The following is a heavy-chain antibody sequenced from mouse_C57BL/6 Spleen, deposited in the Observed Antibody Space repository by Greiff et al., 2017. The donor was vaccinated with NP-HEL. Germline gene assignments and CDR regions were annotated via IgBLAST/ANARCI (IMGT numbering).Heavy chain of an antibody. CDR1: GYTFTDYY. V-gene: IGHV1-19*01. CDR2: INPYNGGT. J-gene: IGHJ4*01. Sequence: EVQLQQSGPVLVKPGASVKMSCKASGYTFTDYYMNWVKQSHGKSLEWIGVINPYNGGTSYNQKFKGKATLTVDKSSSTAYMGLNSLTSEDSAVYYCARREDAMDYWGQGTSVTVSS. CDR3: ARREDAMDY.